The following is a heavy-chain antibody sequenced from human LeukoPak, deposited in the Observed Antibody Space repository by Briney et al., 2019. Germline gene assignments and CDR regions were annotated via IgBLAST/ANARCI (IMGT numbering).Heavy chain of an antibody. Sequence: GGSLRLSCAASGFTFSSYAMSWVRQAPGKGLEWVSAISGSGGSTYYADSVKGRFTISGDNSKNTLYLQMNSLRAEDTAVYYCAKGRGYSYGYFFDYWGQGTLVTVSS. J-gene: IGHJ4*02. V-gene: IGHV3-23*01. D-gene: IGHD5-18*01. CDR1: GFTFSSYA. CDR2: ISGSGGST. CDR3: AKGRGYSYGYFFDY.